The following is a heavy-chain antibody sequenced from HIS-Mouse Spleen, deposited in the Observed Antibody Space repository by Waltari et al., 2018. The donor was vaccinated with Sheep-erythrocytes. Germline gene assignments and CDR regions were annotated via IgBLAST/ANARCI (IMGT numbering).Heavy chain of an antibody. CDR3: ARQYYYDSSGYAAHDAFDI. Sequence: AEVKKPGESLKISCKGSGYSFTSYWIGWVRQMPGKGLEWMGIIYPGDSDTRYSPSFRGQVTISADNSISTASLQSSRLKASDTAMYYCARQYYYDSSGYAAHDAFDIWGKGTMLTGSS. CDR2: IYPGDSDT. J-gene: IGHJ3*02. V-gene: IGHV5-51*01. D-gene: IGHD3-22*01. CDR1: GYSFTSYW.